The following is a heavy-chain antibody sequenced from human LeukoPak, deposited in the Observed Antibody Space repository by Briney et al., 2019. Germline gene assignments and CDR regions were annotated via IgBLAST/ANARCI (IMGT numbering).Heavy chain of an antibody. CDR2: ISGSGDST. CDR3: AKGTYYYDSSGYYYGY. J-gene: IGHJ4*02. Sequence: PGGSLRLSCVASGFTFDNHAMTWVRQAPGKGLEWISTISGSGDSTHYAESVQGRFTIFRDNSKNMVFLQMNSLRAEDTAVYYCAKGTYYYDSSGYYYGYWGQGTLVTVSS. V-gene: IGHV3-23*01. CDR1: GFTFDNHA. D-gene: IGHD3-22*01.